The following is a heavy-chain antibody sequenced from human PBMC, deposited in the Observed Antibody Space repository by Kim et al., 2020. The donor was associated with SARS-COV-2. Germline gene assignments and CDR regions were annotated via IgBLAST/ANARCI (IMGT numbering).Heavy chain of an antibody. J-gene: IGHJ6*01. CDR3: AKSGGQWELNYFYYGMDV. Sequence: GGSLRLSCAASGFSFSKYGMHWVRQAPGKGLEWVAVISYDGSKKFYADSVKGRFSISRDNSKNTLSLQMDSLRGEDTAVYYCAKSGGQWELNYFYYGMDV. CDR1: GFSFSKYG. V-gene: IGHV3-30*18. CDR2: ISYDGSKK. D-gene: IGHD1-26*01.